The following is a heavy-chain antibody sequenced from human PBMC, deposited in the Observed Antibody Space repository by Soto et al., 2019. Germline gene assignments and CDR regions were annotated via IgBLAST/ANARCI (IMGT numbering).Heavy chain of an antibody. J-gene: IGHJ4*02. CDR2: ISGSGGRT. CDR1: EFTFSSYA. CDR3: AKTLLSTSWYGLHDY. D-gene: IGHD6-13*01. Sequence: GGSLRLSCAASEFTFSSYAMSWVRQTPGKGLEWVSTISGSGGRTYYADSAKGRFTISRDNSRNTLHLQMNSLRVEDTAVYYCAKTLLSTSWYGLHDYVSQGTLVTVSS. V-gene: IGHV3-23*01.